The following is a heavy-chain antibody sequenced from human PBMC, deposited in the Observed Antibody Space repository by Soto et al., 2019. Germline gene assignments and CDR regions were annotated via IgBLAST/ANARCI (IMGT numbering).Heavy chain of an antibody. CDR1: GGSISSGGYY. D-gene: IGHD2-2*01. Sequence: SETLSLTCTVSGGSISSGGYYWSWIRQHPGKGLEWIGYIYYSGSTYYNPSLKSRVTISVDTSKNQFSLKLSSVTAADTAVYYCARASSTSPNWFDPWGQGTLVTVSS. J-gene: IGHJ5*02. CDR3: ARASSTSPNWFDP. CDR2: IYYSGST. V-gene: IGHV4-31*03.